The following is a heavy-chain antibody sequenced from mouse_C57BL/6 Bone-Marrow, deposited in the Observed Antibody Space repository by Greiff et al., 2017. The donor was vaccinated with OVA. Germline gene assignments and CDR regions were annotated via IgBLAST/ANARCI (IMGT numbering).Heavy chain of an antibody. Sequence: EVKLVESGGGLVKPGGSLKLSCAASGFTFSDYGMHWVRQAPEKGLEWVAYISSGSSTIYYADTVKGRFTISRANAKNTLFLQMTSLRSEDTAMYYCARLSGRGVFFDYWGQGTTLTVSS. V-gene: IGHV5-17*01. CDR3: ARLSGRGVFFDY. CDR1: GFTFSDYG. J-gene: IGHJ2*01. CDR2: ISSGSSTI. D-gene: IGHD4-1*01.